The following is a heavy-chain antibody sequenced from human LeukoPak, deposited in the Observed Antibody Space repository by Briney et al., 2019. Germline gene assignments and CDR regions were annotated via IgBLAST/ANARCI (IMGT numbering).Heavy chain of an antibody. CDR3: AARGFFDSSGYKGDAFNM. V-gene: IGHV3-23*01. CDR1: GFSFSSYA. Sequence: GGSLRLSCAASGFSFSSYAMSWVRQAPGKGLEWVSAISGSGGGTYYADSVKGRFTISRDNSKNTLYLQMNSLRAEDTAVYYCAARGFFDSSGYKGDAFNMWGQGTMVTVSS. J-gene: IGHJ3*02. D-gene: IGHD3-22*01. CDR2: ISGSGGGT.